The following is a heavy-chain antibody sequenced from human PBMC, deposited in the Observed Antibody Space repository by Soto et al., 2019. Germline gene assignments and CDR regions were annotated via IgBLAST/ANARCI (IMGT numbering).Heavy chain of an antibody. J-gene: IGHJ4*02. V-gene: IGHV1-45*02. CDR3: ARHGQPVAGTFVDY. Sequence: SVRFSCNSSGSTFTYRYLHWVLQAPGQALEWMGWITPFNGNTNYAQKFQDRVTITRDRSMSTAYMELSSLRSEDTAMYYCARHGQPVAGTFVDYWGQGNLVTVSA. D-gene: IGHD6-19*01. CDR2: ITPFNGNT. CDR1: GSTFTYRY.